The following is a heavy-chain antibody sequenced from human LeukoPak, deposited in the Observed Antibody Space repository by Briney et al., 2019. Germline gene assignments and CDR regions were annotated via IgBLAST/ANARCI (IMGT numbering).Heavy chain of an antibody. CDR2: IRYDGSNK. V-gene: IGHV3-30*02. Sequence: GGSLRLSCAASGFTFSSYGMHWVRQAPGKGLEWVAFIRYDGSNKYYADSVKGRFTISRDSSKDTLYLQMDSLRTEDTAVYYCAKEAGITIFGVIMGDFQYWGQGSLVTVSS. CDR3: AKEAGITIFGVIMGDFQY. D-gene: IGHD3-3*01. CDR1: GFTFSSYG. J-gene: IGHJ1*01.